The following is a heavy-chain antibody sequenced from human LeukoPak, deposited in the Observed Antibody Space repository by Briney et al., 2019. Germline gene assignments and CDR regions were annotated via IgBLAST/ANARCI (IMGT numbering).Heavy chain of an antibody. Sequence: GGSLRLSCAASGFTFGSYSMNWVRQAPGKGLEWVSSISSSSSYIYYADSVKGRFTISRDNAKNSLYLQMNSLRAEDTAVYYCARIKSVVAPPDYWGQGTLVTVSS. CDR3: ARIKSVVAPPDY. V-gene: IGHV3-21*01. CDR2: ISSSSSYI. D-gene: IGHD5-12*01. J-gene: IGHJ4*02. CDR1: GFTFGSYS.